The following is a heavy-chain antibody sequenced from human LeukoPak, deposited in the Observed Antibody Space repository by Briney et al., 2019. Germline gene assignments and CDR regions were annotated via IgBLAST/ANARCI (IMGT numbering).Heavy chain of an antibody. J-gene: IGHJ1*01. Sequence: ASVKVSCKASGYTFIGNYMHWVRQAPGQGLEWMGWINPNSGGTNYAQKFQGRVTMTRDTSISTAYMELNRLRSDNTAVYYCARGSYDSSDFEYFHHWGQGTLVTVSS. CDR1: GYTFIGNY. V-gene: IGHV1-2*02. D-gene: IGHD3-22*01. CDR2: INPNSGGT. CDR3: ARGSYDSSDFEYFHH.